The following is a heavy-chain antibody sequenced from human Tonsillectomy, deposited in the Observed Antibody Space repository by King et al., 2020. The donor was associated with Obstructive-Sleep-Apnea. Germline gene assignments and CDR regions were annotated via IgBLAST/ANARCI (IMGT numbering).Heavy chain of an antibody. V-gene: IGHV3-43*01. CDR1: GFTIDDYT. D-gene: IGHD5-12*01. J-gene: IGHJ4*02. CDR2: ISWVGGST. Sequence: VQLVEAGGVVVQPGGCLRLSCAASGFTIDDYTIHWCRQAPGKGLELVSLISWVGGSTYYLDSVKGRFTISRDNSKNSLFLQMNGLRIEDTALYYCAKQSRGLREFDYWGQGTLVTVSS. CDR3: AKQSRGLREFDY.